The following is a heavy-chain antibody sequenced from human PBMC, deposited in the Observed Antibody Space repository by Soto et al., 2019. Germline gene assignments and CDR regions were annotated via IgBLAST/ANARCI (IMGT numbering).Heavy chain of an antibody. J-gene: IGHJ3*02. CDR3: PRDVSPGSSSLYLDAFEI. V-gene: IGHV3-7*04. CDR2: IKKDGSQI. D-gene: IGHD6-13*01. Sequence: EVQLVESGGGLVQPGGSLRLSCVASGFSFGSSWMTWVRQAPGKGLEWVANIKKDGSQISYLDSVRGRFTISRDNAKNSLYLQMNSLKAEDTALYYCPRDVSPGSSSLYLDAFEIWGQGTMVTVSS. CDR1: GFSFGSSW.